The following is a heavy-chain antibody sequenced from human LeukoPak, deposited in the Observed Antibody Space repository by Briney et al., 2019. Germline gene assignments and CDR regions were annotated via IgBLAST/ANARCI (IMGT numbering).Heavy chain of an antibody. V-gene: IGHV3-33*01. CDR1: GFTFSNHG. CDR3: ARSRYNLDY. D-gene: IGHD5-24*01. CDR2: IWYDGSNK. Sequence: SGGSLRLSCAASGFTFSNHGMHWVRQAPGKGLEWVAVIWYDGSNKYYADSVKGRFTISRDNSKNTLYLQMNSLRVEDTAVYYCARSRYNLDYWGQGTLVTVSS. J-gene: IGHJ4*02.